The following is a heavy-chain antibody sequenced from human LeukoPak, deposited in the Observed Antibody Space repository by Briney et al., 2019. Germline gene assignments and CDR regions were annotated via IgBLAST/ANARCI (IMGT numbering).Heavy chain of an antibody. CDR2: ISTDGRGT. CDR3: VKYSNSCYDP. Sequence: QPGGSLRLSCSASGFTFNIDAMHWVRQAPGTGLEYVSAISTDGRGTYYADSVKGRFTISRDNSKNTLYLQMSSLRPEDTAIYYCVKYSNSCYDPWGQGTLVTVSS. J-gene: IGHJ5*02. V-gene: IGHV3-64D*06. D-gene: IGHD2-2*01. CDR1: GFTFNIDA.